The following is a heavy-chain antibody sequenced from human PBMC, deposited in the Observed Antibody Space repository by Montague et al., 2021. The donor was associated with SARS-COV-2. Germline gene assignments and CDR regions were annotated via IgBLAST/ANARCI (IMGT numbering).Heavy chain of an antibody. J-gene: IGHJ4*02. V-gene: IGHV4-59*01. CDR1: GGSISSNY. Sequence: SETLSLTCTVSGGSISSNYCSWIRQPPGQGLEWIGNIYYSGSTNYNSSLKSRVTISVDTSKNQFSLSLSSVTAADTAVYYCAGVFPRWLQFDPYFDYWGQGTLVTVSS. D-gene: IGHD5-24*01. CDR2: IYYSGST. CDR3: AGVFPRWLQFDPYFDY.